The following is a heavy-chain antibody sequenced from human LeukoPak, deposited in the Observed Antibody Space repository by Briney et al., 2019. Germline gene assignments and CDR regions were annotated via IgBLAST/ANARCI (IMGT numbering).Heavy chain of an antibody. Sequence: SETLSLTCTVSGGSISGNGYYWGWIRQPPGKGLEWIGNIYYTGSTYYNPSLKSRVTISVDTSENQFSLKVSSVTAADTAVYYSARDDWDYGRMGYWGQGILVTVSS. CDR2: IYYTGST. V-gene: IGHV4-39*07. CDR3: ARDDWDYGRMGY. D-gene: IGHD1-7*01. CDR1: GGSISGNGYY. J-gene: IGHJ4*02.